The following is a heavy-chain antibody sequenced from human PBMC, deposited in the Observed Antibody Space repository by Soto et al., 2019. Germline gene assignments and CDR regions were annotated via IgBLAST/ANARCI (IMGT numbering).Heavy chain of an antibody. CDR3: AKVTKRAAAGRYEYYKYGMDV. Sequence: GGSLRLSCAASGFAFSTYAMTWVRQAPGKGLEWVSVISGSGGSSYYAASVKGRFTISRDNSKNTLFLQMNGLRAEDTAVYYCAKVTKRAAAGRYEYYKYGMDVWGHGTTVTVSS. D-gene: IGHD6-13*01. J-gene: IGHJ6*02. CDR2: ISGSGGSS. V-gene: IGHV3-23*01. CDR1: GFAFSTYA.